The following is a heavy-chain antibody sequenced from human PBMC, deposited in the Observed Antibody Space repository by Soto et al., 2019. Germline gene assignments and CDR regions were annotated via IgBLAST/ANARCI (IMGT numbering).Heavy chain of an antibody. CDR2: IYYDGST. J-gene: IGHJ3*01. Sequence: PSETLSLTCSVSGSSITTSSYNWDWIRQPPGKGLEWIGTIYYDGSTSYNPSLKSQVTISVDTSKNHFALKVNSVTAADTAVYYCARFYGNAFAVWGRGTVVTVSS. CDR3: ARFYGNAFAV. D-gene: IGHD3-10*01. V-gene: IGHV4-39*02. CDR1: GSSITTSSYN.